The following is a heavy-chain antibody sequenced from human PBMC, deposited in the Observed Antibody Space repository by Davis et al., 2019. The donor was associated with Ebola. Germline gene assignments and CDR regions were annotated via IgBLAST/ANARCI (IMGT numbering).Heavy chain of an antibody. CDR3: ARGRRPSAGRRGYCSGGSCYRYYYYGMDV. J-gene: IGHJ6*02. Sequence: GSLRLSCPVYGASFSGYYWSWIRQPPGKGLEWIGEMNHSGSTNYNPSLKSRVTISVDTSKNQFSLKLSSVTAADTAVYYCARGRRPSAGRRGYCSGGSCYRYYYYGMDVWGQGTTVTVSS. CDR1: GASFSGYY. D-gene: IGHD2-15*01. CDR2: MNHSGST. V-gene: IGHV4-34*01.